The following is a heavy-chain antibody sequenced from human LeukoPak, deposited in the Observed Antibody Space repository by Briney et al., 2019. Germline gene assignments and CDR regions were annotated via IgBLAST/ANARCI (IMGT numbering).Heavy chain of an antibody. J-gene: IGHJ4*02. Sequence: ASVKVSCKASGYTFTGYYMHWVRQAPGQGLEWMGWINPNSGGTNYAQKFQGWVTMTRDTSISTAYMELSRLRSDDTAVYYCARSVQQLVRGRKGYFDYWGQGTLVTVSS. CDR3: ARSVQQLVRGRKGYFDY. CDR1: GYTFTGYY. D-gene: IGHD6-13*01. V-gene: IGHV1-2*04. CDR2: INPNSGGT.